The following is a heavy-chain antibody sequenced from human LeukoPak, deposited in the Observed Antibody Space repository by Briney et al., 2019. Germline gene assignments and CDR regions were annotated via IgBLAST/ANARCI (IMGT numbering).Heavy chain of an antibody. CDR3: AELGITMIGGV. D-gene: IGHD3-10*02. CDR2: IYSGGST. V-gene: IGHV3-66*01. Sequence: GGSLRLSCAASGFTVSSNYMSWVRQAPGKGLEWVSVIYSGGSTYYADSVEGRFTISRDNAKNSLYLQMNSLRAEDTAVYYCAELGITMIGGVWGKGTTVTISS. J-gene: IGHJ6*04. CDR1: GFTVSSNY.